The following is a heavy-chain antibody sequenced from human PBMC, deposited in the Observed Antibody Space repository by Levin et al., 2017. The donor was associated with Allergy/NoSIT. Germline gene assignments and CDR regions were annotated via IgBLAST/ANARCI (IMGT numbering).Heavy chain of an antibody. J-gene: IGHJ6*02. CDR3: AREIAPYNWNDIYYYGMDV. CDR2: ISSNGGST. CDR1: GFTFSSYA. D-gene: IGHD1-20*01. V-gene: IGHV3-64*01. Sequence: PGGSLRLSCAASGFTFSSYAMHWVRQAPGKGLEYVSAISSNGGSTYYANSVKGRFTISRDNSKNTLYLQMGSLRAEDMAVYYCAREIAPYNWNDIYYYGMDVWGQGTTVTVSS.